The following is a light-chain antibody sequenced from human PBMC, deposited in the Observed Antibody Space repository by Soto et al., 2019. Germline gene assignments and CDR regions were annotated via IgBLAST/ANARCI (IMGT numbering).Light chain of an antibody. Sequence: QYALTQPPSASGSPGQSVTISCSGTSSDVGGYNYVSWYQQHPGKAPKLMIYEVSKRPSGVPDRFAGSKSGNTASLTVSGLQAEDEAEYYCSSYAGSNNLGVFGGGTKLTVL. V-gene: IGLV2-8*01. CDR1: SSDVGGYNY. CDR3: SSYAGSNNLGV. CDR2: EVS. J-gene: IGLJ2*01.